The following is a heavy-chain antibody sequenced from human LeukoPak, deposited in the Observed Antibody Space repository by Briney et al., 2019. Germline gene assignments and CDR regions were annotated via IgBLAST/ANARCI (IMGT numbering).Heavy chain of an antibody. J-gene: IGHJ5*02. D-gene: IGHD6-13*01. CDR1: GYTFISYD. V-gene: IGHV1-8*03. CDR2: MNPNSGNT. Sequence: ASVKVSCKASGYTFISYDINWVRQATGQGLEWMGWMNPNSGNTGYAQKFQGRVTITRNTSISTAYMELSSLRSEDTAVYYCARARGIAAAGRKSNWFDPWGQGTLVTVSS. CDR3: ARARGIAAAGRKSNWFDP.